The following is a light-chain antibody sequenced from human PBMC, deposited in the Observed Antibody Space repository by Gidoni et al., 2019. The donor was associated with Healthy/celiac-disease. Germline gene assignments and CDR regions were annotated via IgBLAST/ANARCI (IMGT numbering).Light chain of an antibody. J-gene: IGLJ1*01. CDR1: SSDVGGYNY. CDR2: DVS. Sequence: QSALTQPRSVSGSPGQSVTISCTGTSSDVGGYNYGSWYQQHSGKAPKLMIYDVSKRPSGVPDRFSGSKSGNTASLTISGLQAEDEADYYCCSYAGSYTFHVFGTGTKVTVL. V-gene: IGLV2-11*01. CDR3: CSYAGSYTFHV.